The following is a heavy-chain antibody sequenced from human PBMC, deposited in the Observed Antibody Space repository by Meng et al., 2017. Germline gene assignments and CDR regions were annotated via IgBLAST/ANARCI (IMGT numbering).Heavy chain of an antibody. D-gene: IGHD3-10*01. V-gene: IGHV1-69*13. CDR2: IIPIFGTA. J-gene: IGHJ6*02. CDR3: ARSIPSSGSRAYYGMDV. CDR1: GYTFTSYY. Sequence: SVKVSCKASGYTFTSYYMHWVRQAPGQGLEWMGGIIPIFGTANYAQKFQGRVTITADESTSTAYMELSSLRSEDTAVYYCARSIPSSGSRAYYGMDVWGQGTTVTVSS.